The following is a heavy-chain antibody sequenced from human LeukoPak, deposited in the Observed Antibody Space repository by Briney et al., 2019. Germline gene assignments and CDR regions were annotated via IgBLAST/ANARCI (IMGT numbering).Heavy chain of an antibody. V-gene: IGHV3-48*01. CDR2: ISSSSSTI. CDR1: GFIFSSYS. Sequence: GGSLRPSCAASGFIFSSYSMNWVRQAPGKGLEWVSYISSSSSTIHYAESVKGRFTISRDNAKNSLYLQMNSLRAEDTAVYYCARGPYDSGWGQGTLVTVSS. D-gene: IGHD3-16*01. CDR3: ARGPYDSG. J-gene: IGHJ4*02.